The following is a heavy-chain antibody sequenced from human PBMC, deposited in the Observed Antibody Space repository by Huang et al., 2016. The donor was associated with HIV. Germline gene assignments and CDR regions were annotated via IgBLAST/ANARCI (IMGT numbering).Heavy chain of an antibody. CDR3: SPSGDDYFYFYMDV. CDR2: VRSKALGGAS. J-gene: IGHJ6*03. Sequence: QLVESGGDSVQSGRSLRLSCRGSGFIFNDFAINWFRQSPGKGLEWIGCVRSKALGGASKSATSVKDRFTVSRDEAKNVAFLQMDNLQVDDTAIYYCSPSGDDYFYFYMDVWGNGTTVIVS. CDR1: GFIFNDFA. D-gene: IGHD4-17*01. V-gene: IGHV3-49*03.